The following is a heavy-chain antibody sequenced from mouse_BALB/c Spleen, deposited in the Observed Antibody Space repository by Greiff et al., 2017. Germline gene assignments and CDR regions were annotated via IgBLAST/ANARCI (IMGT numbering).Heavy chain of an antibody. CDR2: IYPGNVNT. V-gene: IGHV1S56*01. D-gene: IGHD1-1*02. CDR1: GYTFTSYY. J-gene: IGHJ1*01. CDR3: ARDMGGNYWYFDV. Sequence: VQLQQSGPELVKPGASVRISCKASGYTFTSYYIHWVKQRPGQGLEWIGWIYPGNVNTKYNEKFKGKATLTADKSSSTAYMQLSSLTSEDSAVYVCARDMGGNYWYFDVWGAGTTVTVSS.